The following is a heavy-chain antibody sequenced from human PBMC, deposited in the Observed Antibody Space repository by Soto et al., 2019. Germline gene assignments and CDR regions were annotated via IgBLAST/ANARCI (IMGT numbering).Heavy chain of an antibody. CDR3: ARDNYRSIAAPYAFDI. CDR2: INPSGGST. J-gene: IGHJ3*02. D-gene: IGHD6-6*01. Sequence: AKVSYKASEYTFTIYYMHRVRQAPGQGLEWMGIINPSGGSTSYAQKFQGRVTMTRDTSTSTVYMELSSLRSEDTAVYYCARDNYRSIAAPYAFDIWGQGTMVTVSS. V-gene: IGHV1-46*01. CDR1: EYTFTIYY.